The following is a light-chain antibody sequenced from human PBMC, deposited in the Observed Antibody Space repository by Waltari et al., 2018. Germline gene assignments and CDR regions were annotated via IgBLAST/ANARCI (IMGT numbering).Light chain of an antibody. CDR2: DAA. Sequence: VLTQSPATLSLSPGERATLSCRARHTGHIDLAWYQQKPGQPPRLLIYDAANRATGIPARFSGSGSETDFTLTISSLEPEDFAVYYCQQRNTWPLTFGGGTTVEI. CDR3: QQRNTWPLT. CDR1: HTGHID. V-gene: IGKV3-11*01. J-gene: IGKJ4*01.